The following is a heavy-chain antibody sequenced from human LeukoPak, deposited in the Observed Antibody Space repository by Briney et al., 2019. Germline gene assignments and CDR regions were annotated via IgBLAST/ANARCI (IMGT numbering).Heavy chain of an antibody. CDR2: ISAYNGNT. V-gene: IGHV1-18*01. J-gene: IGHJ4*02. CDR3: ARDPGVATGD. Sequence: ASVKVSCKCSGYTFTSYGFSWVRQAPGQGLEWMGWISAYNGNTNYVQKLQGRVTMTTDASTRTAYMELRSLRSGDTAVYYCARDPGVATGDWGQETLVSVSS. D-gene: IGHD5-12*01. CDR1: GYTFTSYG.